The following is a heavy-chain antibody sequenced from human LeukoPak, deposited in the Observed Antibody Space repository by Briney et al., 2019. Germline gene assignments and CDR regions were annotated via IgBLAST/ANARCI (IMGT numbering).Heavy chain of an antibody. CDR3: ARRKAVAGPTYYFDY. D-gene: IGHD6-19*01. Sequence: GGSLRLSCAASEFTFSSYSMNWVRQAPGKGLEWVSSISSSSSYIYYADSVKGRFTISRDNAKNSLYLQMNSLRAEDTAVYYCARRKAVAGPTYYFDYWGQGTLVTVSS. J-gene: IGHJ4*02. CDR1: EFTFSSYS. CDR2: ISSSSSYI. V-gene: IGHV3-21*04.